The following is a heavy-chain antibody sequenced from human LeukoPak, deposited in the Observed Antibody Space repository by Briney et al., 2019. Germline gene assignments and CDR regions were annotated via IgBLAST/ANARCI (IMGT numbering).Heavy chain of an antibody. CDR1: GGSISSSNW. D-gene: IGHD5-12*01. Sequence: PSGTLSLTCAVSGGSISSSNWWSWVRQPPGKGLEWNGEIYHSGSTNYNPSLKSRVTISIDTSKNQFSLKLSSVTAADTAVYYCARVPPAGGYSGYDPFSDAFDIWSQGTMVTVSS. V-gene: IGHV4-4*02. CDR2: IYHSGST. CDR3: ARVPPAGGYSGYDPFSDAFDI. J-gene: IGHJ3*02.